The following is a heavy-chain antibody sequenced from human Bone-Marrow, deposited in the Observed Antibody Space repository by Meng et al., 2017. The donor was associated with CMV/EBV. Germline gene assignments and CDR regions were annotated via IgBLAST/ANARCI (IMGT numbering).Heavy chain of an antibody. CDR2: IGTAGDT. CDR1: GFTFSSYD. D-gene: IGHD3-3*01. CDR3: ARELRDYDFWSGTLSHSGMDV. J-gene: IGHJ6*02. Sequence: GESLKISCAASGFTFSSYDMHWVRQATGKGLEWVSAIGTAGDTYYPGSVKGRFTISRENAKNSLYLQMNSLRAGDTAVYYCARELRDYDFWSGTLSHSGMDVWGQGPTVPVSS. V-gene: IGHV3-13*01.